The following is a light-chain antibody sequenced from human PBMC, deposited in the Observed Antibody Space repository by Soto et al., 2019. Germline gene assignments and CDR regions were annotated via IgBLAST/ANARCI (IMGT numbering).Light chain of an antibody. CDR2: AAP. CDR3: LQDYTYPYT. Sequence: AIQLTQSPPSLSASVGERATITCRASQGIRNDLAWYQQKPGQAPKLLIYAAPNIPGGVPARFSGRGSGRDFTLTISSLQPEDFAIYYCLQDYTYPYTFGQGTKLEIK. V-gene: IGKV1-6*01. CDR1: QGIRND. J-gene: IGKJ2*01.